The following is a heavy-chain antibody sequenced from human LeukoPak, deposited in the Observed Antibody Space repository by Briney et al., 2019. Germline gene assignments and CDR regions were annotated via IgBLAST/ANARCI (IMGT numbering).Heavy chain of an antibody. CDR1: GGSITSYY. CDR3: ARDHYDFWSGYSYNWFDP. CDR2: IYYSGST. Sequence: SETLSLTCTVSGGSITSYYWRWIRQPPGKGLEWIGYIYYSGSTNYNPSLKSRVTISVDTSKNQFSLKLSSVTAADTAVYYCARDHYDFWSGYSYNWFDPWGQGTLVTVSS. D-gene: IGHD3-3*01. V-gene: IGHV4-59*01. J-gene: IGHJ5*02.